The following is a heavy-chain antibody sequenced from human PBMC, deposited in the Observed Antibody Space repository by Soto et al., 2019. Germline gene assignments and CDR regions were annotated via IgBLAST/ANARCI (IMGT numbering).Heavy chain of an antibody. CDR1: GGTFGNYA. J-gene: IGHJ5*02. V-gene: IGHV1-69*01. CDR2: ISPMFHKA. Sequence: QLQLVQSGTEVKKPGSSVTVACTASGGTFGNYAITWLRQAPGQGLQWMGDISPMFHKANYEQTFQGRVSITADESTNTFYMELSSLRSEDTALYYCAREVEVYSPVLGAWGQGTLVTVSS. CDR3: AREVEVYSPVLGA. D-gene: IGHD2-15*01.